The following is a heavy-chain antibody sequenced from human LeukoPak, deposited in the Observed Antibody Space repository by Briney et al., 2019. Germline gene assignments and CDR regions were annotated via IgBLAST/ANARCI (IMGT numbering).Heavy chain of an antibody. J-gene: IGHJ4*02. CDR3: AKDRDGYNTDFDY. V-gene: IGHV3-23*01. CDR2: ISGSGGST. Sequence: GGSLRLSCAASGFIFTNYAMTWVRHAPGEGLEWVSRISGSGGSTYYADSVKGRFTISRDKSKNTLYLQMNSLRAEDTAVYYCAKDRDGYNTDFDYWGQGTLVTVSS. D-gene: IGHD5-24*01. CDR1: GFIFTNYA.